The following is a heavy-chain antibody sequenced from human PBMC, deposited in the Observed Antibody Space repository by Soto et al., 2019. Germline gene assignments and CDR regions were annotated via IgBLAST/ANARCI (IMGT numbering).Heavy chain of an antibody. Sequence: GASVKVSCKASGYTFTSYGMHWVRQAPGQRLEWMGWINAGNGNTKYSQKFQGRVTITRDTSASTAYMELSSLRSEDTAVYYCARNTPAPGFVVVPAPRPDGMDVWGQGPTVTVSS. D-gene: IGHD2-2*01. CDR1: GYTFTSYG. CDR3: ARNTPAPGFVVVPAPRPDGMDV. J-gene: IGHJ6*02. V-gene: IGHV1-3*01. CDR2: INAGNGNT.